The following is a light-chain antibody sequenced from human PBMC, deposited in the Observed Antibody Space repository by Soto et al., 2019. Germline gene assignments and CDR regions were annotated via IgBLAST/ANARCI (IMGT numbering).Light chain of an antibody. J-gene: IGKJ3*01. CDR2: GAS. V-gene: IGKV3-20*01. Sequence: EIVLTQSPGTLSLSPGERATLSCRASQSVSANYLAWYQQTPGQAPRLIIYGASSRATGIPDRFSGSGSGTDFTLTISRLEPEDFAVYFCQQHGSSPFTFGPGTKVDI. CDR1: QSVSANY. CDR3: QQHGSSPFT.